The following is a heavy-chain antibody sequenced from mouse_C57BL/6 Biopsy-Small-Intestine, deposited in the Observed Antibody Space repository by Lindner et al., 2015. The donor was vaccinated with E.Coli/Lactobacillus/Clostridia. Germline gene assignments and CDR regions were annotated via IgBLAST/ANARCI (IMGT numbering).Heavy chain of an antibody. Sequence: VQLQESGPELVKPGASVKISCKASGYSFTGYYMHWVKQSSEKSLEWIGEINPSTGGTTYNQKFKAKATLTVDKSSSTAYMQLKSLTSEDSAVYYCARDRAYGSFDYWGQGTTLTVSS. J-gene: IGHJ2*01. V-gene: IGHV1-42*01. CDR2: INPSTGGT. D-gene: IGHD1-1*01. CDR3: ARDRAYGSFDY. CDR1: GYSFTGYY.